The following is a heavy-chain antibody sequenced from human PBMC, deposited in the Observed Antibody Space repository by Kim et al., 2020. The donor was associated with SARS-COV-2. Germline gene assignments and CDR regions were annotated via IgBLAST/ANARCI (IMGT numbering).Heavy chain of an antibody. Sequence: ADSVKGRFTISRDNSKNTLYLQMNSLRAEDTAVYYCARAKEEGIHNWFDPWGQGTLVTVSS. CDR3: ARAKEEGIHNWFDP. V-gene: IGHV3-30*01. J-gene: IGHJ5*02. D-gene: IGHD6-13*01.